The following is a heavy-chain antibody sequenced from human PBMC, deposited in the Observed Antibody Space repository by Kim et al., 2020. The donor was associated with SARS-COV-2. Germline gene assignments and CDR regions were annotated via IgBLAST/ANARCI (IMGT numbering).Heavy chain of an antibody. Sequence: SETLSLTCTVSGGSISSGSYYWSWIRQPAGKGLEWIGRIYTSGSTNYNPSLKSRVTISVDTSKNQFSLKLSSVTAADTAVYYCARDNEQQLVHYYYYGMDVWGQGTTVTVSS. CDR2: IYTSGST. V-gene: IGHV4-61*02. CDR1: GGSISSGSYY. CDR3: ARDNEQQLVHYYYYGMDV. J-gene: IGHJ6*02. D-gene: IGHD6-13*01.